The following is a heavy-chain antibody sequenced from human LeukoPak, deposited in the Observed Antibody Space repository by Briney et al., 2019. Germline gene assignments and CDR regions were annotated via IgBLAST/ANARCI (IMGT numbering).Heavy chain of an antibody. Sequence: PGGSLRLSCAASGFTFSYYWMNWVRQAPGKGLEWVANIKEDGSEKYYVDSVKGRFTISRDNAKNSLYLQMNSLRAEDTAVYYCARDVEYSSERFNFWGQGTLVTVSS. D-gene: IGHD6-19*01. J-gene: IGHJ4*02. V-gene: IGHV3-7*01. CDR1: GFTFSYYW. CDR2: IKEDGSEK. CDR3: ARDVEYSSERFNF.